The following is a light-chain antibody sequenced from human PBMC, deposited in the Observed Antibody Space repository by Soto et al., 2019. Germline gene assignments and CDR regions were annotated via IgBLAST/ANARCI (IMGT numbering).Light chain of an antibody. J-gene: IGLJ3*02. CDR2: EDS. CDR1: SSDVGSYNR. Sequence: QSVLTQPPSVSGSPGQSVTISCTGTSSDVGSYNRVSWYQQPPGTAPQLMIYEDSNRPSGVPDRFSGSKSGNTASLTISGLQAEDEADYYCSSYTSSSTLVFGGGTKLTVL. V-gene: IGLV2-18*02. CDR3: SSYTSSSTLV.